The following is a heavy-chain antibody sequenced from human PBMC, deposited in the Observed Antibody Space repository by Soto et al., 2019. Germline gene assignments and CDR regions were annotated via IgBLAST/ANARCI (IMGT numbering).Heavy chain of an antibody. Sequence: QVQLVESGGGVVQPGRSLRLSCAASGFTFSSYGMHWVRQAPGKGLEWVAVISYDGSSKYYADSVKGRFTISRDNSKNTLYLQMNSLRAEDTAVYYCAKDQDNWPVPTAYFQHWGQGTLVTVSS. CDR3: AKDQDNWPVPTAYFQH. CDR2: ISYDGSSK. V-gene: IGHV3-30*18. J-gene: IGHJ1*01. CDR1: GFTFSSYG. D-gene: IGHD1-20*01.